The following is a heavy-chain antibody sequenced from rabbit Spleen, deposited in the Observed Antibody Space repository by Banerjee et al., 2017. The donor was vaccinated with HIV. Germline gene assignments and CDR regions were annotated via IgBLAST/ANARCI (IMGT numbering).Heavy chain of an antibody. J-gene: IGHJ6*01. V-gene: IGHV1S45*01. CDR2: IEGGSSTFS. D-gene: IGHD8-1*01. CDR1: GFSFSSSYW. Sequence: EESGGGLVQPEGSLTLTCTASGFSFSSSYWICWVRQAPGKGLEWIGCIEGGSSTFSYFASWAKGRFTCSKASSTTVTLQMTSLTAADTATYFCARDSGSSFSSYGMDLWGPGTLVTVS. CDR3: ARDSGSSFSSYGMDL.